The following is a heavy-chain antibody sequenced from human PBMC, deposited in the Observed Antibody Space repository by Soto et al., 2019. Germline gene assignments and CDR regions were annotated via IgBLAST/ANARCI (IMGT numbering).Heavy chain of an antibody. CDR1: GGTFSSYA. CDR2: IIPIFGTA. V-gene: IGHV1-69*13. J-gene: IGHJ4*02. Sequence: ASVKVSCKASGGTFSSYAISWVRQAPGQGLEWMGGIIPIFGTANYAQKFQGRVTITADESTSTAYMELSSLRSEDTAVYYCAREGNSYYYDSSGYYVFDYWGQGTLVTVSS. CDR3: AREGNSYYYDSSGYYVFDY. D-gene: IGHD3-22*01.